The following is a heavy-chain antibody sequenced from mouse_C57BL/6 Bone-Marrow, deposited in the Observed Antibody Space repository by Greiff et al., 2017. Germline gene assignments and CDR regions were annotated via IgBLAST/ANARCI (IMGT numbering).Heavy chain of an antibody. CDR3: ARRDGYLYWYFDV. V-gene: IGHV5-6*01. J-gene: IGHJ1*03. Sequence: EVHLVESGGDLVKPGGSLKLSCAASGFTFSSYGMSWVRQTPDKRLEWVATISSGGSYTYYPDSVKGRFTISRDNAKNTLYLQMSSLKSEDTAMYYCARRDGYLYWYFDVWGTGTTVTVSS. D-gene: IGHD2-3*01. CDR2: ISSGGSYT. CDR1: GFTFSSYG.